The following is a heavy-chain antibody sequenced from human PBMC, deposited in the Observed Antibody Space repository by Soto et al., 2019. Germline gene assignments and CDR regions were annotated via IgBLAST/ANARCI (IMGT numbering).Heavy chain of an antibody. CDR2: ISWNSNII. CDR1: GFTFDDYA. J-gene: IGHJ4*02. D-gene: IGHD2-15*01. V-gene: IGHV3-9*01. Sequence: EVQLVESGGGLVQPGRSLRLSCAASGFTFDDYAMHWVRRVPGKGLEWVSSISWNSNIIGYADSVKGGFTISRDNATNSLYLQMNSLRPEDTALYYCAKGGPDGFCSGGRCYFDYWGQGTLVTVSS. CDR3: AKGGPDGFCSGGRCYFDY.